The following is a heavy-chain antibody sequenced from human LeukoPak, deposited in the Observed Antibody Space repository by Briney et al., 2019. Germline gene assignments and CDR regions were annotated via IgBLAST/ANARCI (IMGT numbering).Heavy chain of an antibody. Sequence: RGSLRLSCAASGFTFSSYWMHWVRQAPGKGLVWVSRISPDGSSVIYADSVKGRFTISRDNSKNTLYLQMNSLRADDTAIYYCATSPSGYDSYPSFDYWGQGIVVTVSS. CDR2: ISPDGSSV. J-gene: IGHJ4*02. CDR3: ATSPSGYDSYPSFDY. CDR1: GFTFSSYW. D-gene: IGHD5-12*01. V-gene: IGHV3-74*01.